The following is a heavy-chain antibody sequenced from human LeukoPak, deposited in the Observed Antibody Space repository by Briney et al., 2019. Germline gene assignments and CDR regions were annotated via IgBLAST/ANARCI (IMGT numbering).Heavy chain of an antibody. CDR2: IYYSGST. CDR3: ARYPAYCGGDCYQYFDY. Sequence: SETLSLTCTVSGDSISSSRSYWGWIRQPPGKGLEWIGSIYYSGSTYYNPSLKSRVTISVDTSKNQFSLKLSSVTAADTAVYYCARYPAYCGGDCYQYFDYWGQGTLVTVSS. J-gene: IGHJ4*02. CDR1: GDSISSSRSY. V-gene: IGHV4-39*01. D-gene: IGHD2-21*02.